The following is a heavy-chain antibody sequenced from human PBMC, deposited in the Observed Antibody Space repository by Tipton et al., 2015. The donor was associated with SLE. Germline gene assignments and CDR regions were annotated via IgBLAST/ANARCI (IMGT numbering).Heavy chain of an antibody. CDR3: ARIPDTVTTEGYFDY. D-gene: IGHD4-17*01. J-gene: IGHJ4*02. CDR1: GYSFTTYW. Sequence: QSGAEVKKPGESLKISCKGSGYSFTTYWIGWVRQMPGKGLEWMGIIYPGDSDTRYSPSFQGQVTISAEKSISTAYLQWSSLKASDTAMYYCARIPDTVTTEGYFDYWGQGTLVTVSS. V-gene: IGHV5-51*03. CDR2: IYPGDSDT.